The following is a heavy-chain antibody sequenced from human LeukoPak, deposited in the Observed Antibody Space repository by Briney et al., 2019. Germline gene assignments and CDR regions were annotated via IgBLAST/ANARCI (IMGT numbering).Heavy chain of an antibody. CDR2: ISRSSRHL. CDR3: VRDFDTVTTAYLQL. D-gene: IGHD4-17*01. J-gene: IGHJ1*01. CDR1: GFTFSSYS. Sequence: GGSLGLSCAASGFTFSSYSMNWVRQAPGKGLEWVSSISRSSRHLYYADSVKGRFTISRDDAKNSVYLQMNSLRADETAVYYCVRDFDTVTTAYLQLWGQGTLVTVSS. V-gene: IGHV3-21*01.